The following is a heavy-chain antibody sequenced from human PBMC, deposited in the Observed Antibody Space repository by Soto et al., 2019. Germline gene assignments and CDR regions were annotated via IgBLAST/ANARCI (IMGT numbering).Heavy chain of an antibody. CDR2: IIPIFGTA. D-gene: IGHD2-2*01. V-gene: IGHV1-69*06. Sequence: SVQVSCKASVGTFSSYAISWVRQAPGQGLEGMGGIIPIFGTANYAQKFQGRVTITADKSTSTAYMELSSLRSEDTAVYYCARDSPDKGSTSDYGMDVWG. J-gene: IGHJ6*02. CDR1: VGTFSSYA. CDR3: ARDSPDKGSTSDYGMDV.